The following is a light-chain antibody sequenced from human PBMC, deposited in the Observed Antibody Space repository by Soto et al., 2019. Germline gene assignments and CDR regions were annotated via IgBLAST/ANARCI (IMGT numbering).Light chain of an antibody. CDR1: QSVSSY. Sequence: EIVLTQSPATLSLSQGERDTLSCRASQSVSSYLAWYQQKPGQAPRLLIYDASNRATGIPARFSGSGSGTDFTLTISSLEPEDFAVYYCQQPSNWPLTFGGGTK. CDR2: DAS. J-gene: IGKJ4*01. V-gene: IGKV3-11*01. CDR3: QQPSNWPLT.